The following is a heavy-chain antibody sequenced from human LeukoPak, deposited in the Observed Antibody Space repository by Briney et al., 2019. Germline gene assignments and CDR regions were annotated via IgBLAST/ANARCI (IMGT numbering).Heavy chain of an antibody. CDR2: IYTSGST. V-gene: IGHV4-61*02. J-gene: IGHJ4*02. Sequence: SQTLSLTCTVSGGSISSGGYYWSWIRQPAGKGLEWIGRIYTSGSTNYNPSLKSRVTMSVDTSKNQFSLKLSSVTAADTAVYYCVGSGDAFDYWGQGTLVTVSS. D-gene: IGHD3-10*01. CDR3: VGSGDAFDY. CDR1: GGSISSGGYY.